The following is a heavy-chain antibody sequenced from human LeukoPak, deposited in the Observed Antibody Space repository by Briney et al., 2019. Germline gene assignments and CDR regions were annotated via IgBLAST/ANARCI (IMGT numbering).Heavy chain of an antibody. CDR2: YYNSGST. CDR1: GGSTSSNS. D-gene: IGHD3-22*01. Sequence: PSETLSLTCTVSGGSTSSNSWSWMRQPPGKGLEWIGTYYNSGSTNYNPSLKSRATISVDTSKNQFSLKLSSVTAADTAVYCCVGAKQWLSFDIWGQGTMVTVSS. CDR3: VGAKQWLSFDI. J-gene: IGHJ3*02. V-gene: IGHV4-59*08.